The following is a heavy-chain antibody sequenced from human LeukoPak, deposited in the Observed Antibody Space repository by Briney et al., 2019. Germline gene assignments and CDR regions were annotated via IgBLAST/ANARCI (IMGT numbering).Heavy chain of an antibody. CDR1: GFTFSSYS. CDR3: ARDEPARWDSSSWGFTDY. J-gene: IGHJ4*02. Sequence: PGGSLRLSCAASGFTFSSYSMNWVRQAPGKGLEWVSYISSSSSTIYYADSVKGRFTISRDNAKNSLYLQMNSLRAEDTAVYYCARDEPARWDSSSWGFTDYWGQGTLVTVSS. CDR2: ISSSSSTI. D-gene: IGHD6-13*01. V-gene: IGHV3-48*04.